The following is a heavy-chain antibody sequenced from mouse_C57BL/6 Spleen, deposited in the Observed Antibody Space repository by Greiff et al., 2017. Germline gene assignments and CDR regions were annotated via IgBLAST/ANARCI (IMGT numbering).Heavy chain of an antibody. D-gene: IGHD2-13*01. CDR3: ARAPYYDDHEVMDY. CDR1: GYSFTDYN. J-gene: IGHJ4*01. V-gene: IGHV1-39*01. Sequence: VQLQQSGPELVKPGASVKISCKASGYSFTDYNMHWVKQSNGKSLEWIGVINPNYGTTSYNQKFKGKATLTVDQSSSTAYLQLNSLTSEDCAVYYCARAPYYDDHEVMDYWGQGTSVTVSS. CDR2: INPNYGTT.